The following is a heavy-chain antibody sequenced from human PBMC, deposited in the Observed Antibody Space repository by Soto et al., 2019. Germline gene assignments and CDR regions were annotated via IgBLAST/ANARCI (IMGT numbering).Heavy chain of an antibody. J-gene: IGHJ4*02. CDR3: AKDRGDSHGYPIFAY. CDR2: IRGASGST. V-gene: IGHV3-23*01. Sequence: EVQLLESGGGLAQPGGSLRLSCAASGFTIGSFAMSWVRQAPGKGLEWVSMIRGASGSTYYADSVEGRFTISRDNSKNTLFLQMNSLRDEDTAVYYCAKDRGDSHGYPIFAYWGQGTLVTVSS. CDR1: GFTIGSFA. D-gene: IGHD3-22*01.